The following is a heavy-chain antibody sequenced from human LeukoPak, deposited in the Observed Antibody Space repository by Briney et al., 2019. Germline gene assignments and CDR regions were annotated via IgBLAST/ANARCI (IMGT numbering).Heavy chain of an antibody. CDR3: AKASLPANGLFYYYGMDV. CDR2: ISGDGGTT. V-gene: IGHV3-43*02. J-gene: IGHJ6*02. CDR1: GFTFDEYV. Sequence: GGSLRVSCVASGFTFDEYVMHWVRQDPVKGLGWVSLISGDGGTTYYADSVKGRFTIFRDNSKNSLYLQMNSLRTEDTALYYCAKASLPANGLFYYYGMDVWGQGTTVSVSS. D-gene: IGHD2-2*01.